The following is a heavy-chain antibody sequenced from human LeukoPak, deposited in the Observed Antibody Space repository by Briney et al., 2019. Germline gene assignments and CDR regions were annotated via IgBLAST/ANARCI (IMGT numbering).Heavy chain of an antibody. CDR3: AKGGGYEAQYYYYYLDV. Sequence: TGGSLRLSCAASGFTFSSYGMYWVRQAPGKGLEWVASIRYDGSNKYYADSVKGRFTVSRDNSKNTLYLQMKSLRAEDTAVYYCAKGGGYEAQYYYYYLDVWGKGTTVTISS. D-gene: IGHD5-12*01. CDR1: GFTFSSYG. V-gene: IGHV3-30*02. J-gene: IGHJ6*03. CDR2: IRYDGSNK.